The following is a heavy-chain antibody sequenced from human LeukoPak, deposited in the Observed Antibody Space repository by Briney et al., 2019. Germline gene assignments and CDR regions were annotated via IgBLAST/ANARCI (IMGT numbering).Heavy chain of an antibody. J-gene: IGHJ5*02. V-gene: IGHV1-69*05. CDR1: GGTFSSYA. Sequence: EASVKVSCKASGGTFSSYAISWVRQAPGQGLEWMGGIIPIFGTANYAQKFQGRVTITTDESTSTAYMELSSLRSEDTAVYYCARKVAAGGRNRFDPWGQGTLVTVSS. D-gene: IGHD6-13*01. CDR2: IIPIFGTA. CDR3: ARKVAAGGRNRFDP.